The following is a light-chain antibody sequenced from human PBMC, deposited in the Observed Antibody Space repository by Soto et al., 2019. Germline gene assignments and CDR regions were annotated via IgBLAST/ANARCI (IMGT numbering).Light chain of an antibody. CDR2: GAS. J-gene: IGKJ4*01. CDR3: QQYGSSPLLT. CDR1: QSVSSSY. V-gene: IGKV3-20*01. Sequence: EIVLTQSPGTLSLSPGERATLSCRASQSVSSSYLAWYQQKPGQAPRLLIYGASSKATGIPDRFSGSGSGTDFTLTISRLEPEVFAVYYCQQYGSSPLLTFGGGTKVDIK.